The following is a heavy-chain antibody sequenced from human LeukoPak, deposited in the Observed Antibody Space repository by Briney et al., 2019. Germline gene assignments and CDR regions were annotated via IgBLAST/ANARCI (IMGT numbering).Heavy chain of an antibody. J-gene: IGHJ4*02. CDR3: ARLGLGRFCRGGSCYASEADY. CDR1: GYSFTSYW. V-gene: IGHV5-51*01. Sequence: GESLKISCKGSGYSFTSYWIGWVRQMPGRGLEWMGIIYPGDSDTRYSPSFQGQVTISADRSISTAYLQWSSLRASDTALYYCARLGLGRFCRGGSCYASEADYWGQGTLVTVSS. D-gene: IGHD2-15*01. CDR2: IYPGDSDT.